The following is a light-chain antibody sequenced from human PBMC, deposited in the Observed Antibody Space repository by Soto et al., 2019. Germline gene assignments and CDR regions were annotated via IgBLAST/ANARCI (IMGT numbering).Light chain of an antibody. J-gene: IGLJ1*01. CDR3: QHYDSSLSGSSV. CDR1: SSNIGAGYD. V-gene: IGLV1-40*01. CDR2: GNT. Sequence: QSVLTQPPSVSGAPGQRVSISCTGSSSNIGAGYDVHWYQQLPGTAPKLLIYGNTNRPSGVPDRFSGSRSGTSASLAITGLQAEDDGDDYCQHYDSSLSGSSVFGTGTKVTVL.